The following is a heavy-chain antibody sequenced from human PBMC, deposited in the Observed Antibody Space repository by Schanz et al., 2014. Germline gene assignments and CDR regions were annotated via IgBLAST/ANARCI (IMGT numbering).Heavy chain of an antibody. CDR3: ARGIPYCSSTSCSGLDAYDV. CDR1: GGTFSSST. J-gene: IGHJ3*01. Sequence: QVQLVQSGAEVKKPGSSVKVSCKASGGTFSSSTLTWVRQAPGQGLEWMGRIIPILDKTNYAQKFQGRVTMTADKSTSTVYMEVSGLRSEDTAMYYCARGIPYCSSTSCSGLDAYDVWGQGTLVNVSS. V-gene: IGHV1-69*08. CDR2: IIPILDKT. D-gene: IGHD2-2*01.